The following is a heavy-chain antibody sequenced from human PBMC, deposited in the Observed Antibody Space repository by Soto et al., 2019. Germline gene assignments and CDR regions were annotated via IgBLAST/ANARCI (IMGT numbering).Heavy chain of an antibody. CDR1: GGSISRYY. CDR3: VRTGLGWLEP. D-gene: IGHD7-27*01. Sequence: LFLTCTVSGGSISRYYWSWVRQPPGKGLEWIGYIFYSGSSNYNPSLKSPVTISVDASKNQFSLKLSSVTAADTAVYYCVRTGLGWLEPWGEGTLETFSS. CDR2: IFYSGSS. V-gene: IGHV4-59*01. J-gene: IGHJ5*02.